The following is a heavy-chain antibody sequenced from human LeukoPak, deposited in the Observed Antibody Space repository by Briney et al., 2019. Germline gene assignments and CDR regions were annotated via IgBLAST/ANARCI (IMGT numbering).Heavy chain of an antibody. Sequence: GGSLRLSCAASGFTFSSYSMNWVRQAPGKGLEWVSSISSSSSYIYYADSVKGRFTISRDNAKNSLYLQMDSLRAEDTAVYYCARGSRGLYFDYWGQGTLVTVSS. CDR2: ISSSSSYI. CDR3: ARGSRGLYFDY. V-gene: IGHV3-21*01. J-gene: IGHJ4*02. CDR1: GFTFSSYS.